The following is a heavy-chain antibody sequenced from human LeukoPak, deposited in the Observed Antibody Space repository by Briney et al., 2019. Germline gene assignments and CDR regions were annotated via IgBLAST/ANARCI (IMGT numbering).Heavy chain of an antibody. D-gene: IGHD3-22*01. CDR1: GFTFSSNS. CDR2: ISSSSSTI. J-gene: IGHJ3*02. V-gene: IGHV3-48*04. CDR3: ARDSYGIVGSSSAFDI. Sequence: GGSLRLSCAASGFTFSSNSMNWVRQAPGKGLEWVSYISSSSSTIYYADSVKGRFTISRDNAKNSLYLQMNSLRVEDTAVYYCARDSYGIVGSSSAFDIWGQGTMVTVSS.